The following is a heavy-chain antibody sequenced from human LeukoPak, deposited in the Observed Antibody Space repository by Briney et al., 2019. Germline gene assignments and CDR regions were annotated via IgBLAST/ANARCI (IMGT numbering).Heavy chain of an antibody. CDR3: ARDEDTAINY. J-gene: IGHJ4*02. D-gene: IGHD5-18*01. CDR2: IYYSGST. CDR1: GGSISSGDYY. V-gene: IGHV4-30-4*08. Sequence: PSQTLSLTRTVSGGSISSGDYYWSWIRQPPGKGLEWIGYIYYSGSTYYNPSLKSCVTLSVDTSKNQFSLKLSSVTAADTAVYYCARDEDTAINYWGQGTLVTVSS.